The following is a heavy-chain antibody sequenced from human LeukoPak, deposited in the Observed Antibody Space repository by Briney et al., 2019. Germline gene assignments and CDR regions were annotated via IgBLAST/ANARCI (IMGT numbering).Heavy chain of an antibody. J-gene: IGHJ2*01. V-gene: IGHV3-9*01. CDR1: GFTFHDYP. Sequence: PGGSLRLSCAASGFTFHDYPMNWVRQAPGKGLEWVSGISWNSGAIGYADSVKGRFTISRDNAKKSLYLQMNSLRAEDTALYYCAKETGLAVAGFLGYFDLWGRGTLVTVSS. D-gene: IGHD6-19*01. CDR2: ISWNSGAI. CDR3: AKETGLAVAGFLGYFDL.